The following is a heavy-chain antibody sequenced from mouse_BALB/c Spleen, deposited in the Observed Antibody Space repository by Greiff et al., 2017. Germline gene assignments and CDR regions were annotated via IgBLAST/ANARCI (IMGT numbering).Heavy chain of an antibody. Sequence: EVQLQQSGAELVKPGASVKLSCTASGFNIKDTYMHWVKQRPEQGLEWIGRIDPANGNTKYDPKFQGKATITADTSSNTAYLQLSSLTSEDTAVYYCGYYRYDGLYFDYWGQGTTLTVSS. V-gene: IGHV14-3*02. CDR2: IDPANGNT. CDR1: GFNIKDTY. D-gene: IGHD2-14*01. CDR3: GYYRYDGLYFDY. J-gene: IGHJ2*01.